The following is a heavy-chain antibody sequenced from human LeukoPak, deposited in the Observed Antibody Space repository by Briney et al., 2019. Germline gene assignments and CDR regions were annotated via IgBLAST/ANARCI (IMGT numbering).Heavy chain of an antibody. D-gene: IGHD2-15*01. V-gene: IGHV4-31*03. CDR3: ARGPPDIVVVVAATGFDP. J-gene: IGHJ5*02. CDR1: GGSIGSGGYY. CDR2: IYYSGST. Sequence: SETLSLTCTVSGGSIGSGGYYWSWIRQHPGKGLEWIGYIYYSGSTYYNPSLKSRVTISVDTSKNQFSLKLSSVTAADTAVYYCARGPPDIVVVVAATGFDPWGQGTLVTVSS.